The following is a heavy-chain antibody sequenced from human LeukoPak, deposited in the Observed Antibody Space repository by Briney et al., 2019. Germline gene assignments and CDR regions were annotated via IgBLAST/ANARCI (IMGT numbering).Heavy chain of an antibody. CDR1: GFTFSSNW. J-gene: IGHJ4*02. CDR3: ASRNFGSSPFDY. CDR2: ISSDGSNT. Sequence: PGGSLRLSCVASGFTFSSNWPHWVRQAPGKGLVWVSRISSDGSNTNYADSVKGRFTISRDNAKNTLYLQMDSLTAEDTAVYYCASRNFGSSPFDYWGQGTLVTVSS. V-gene: IGHV3-74*01. D-gene: IGHD3-10*01.